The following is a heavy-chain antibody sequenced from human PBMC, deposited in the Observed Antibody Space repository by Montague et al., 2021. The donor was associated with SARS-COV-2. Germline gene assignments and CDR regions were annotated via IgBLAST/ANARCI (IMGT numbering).Heavy chain of an antibody. D-gene: IGHD2-15*01. Sequence: SLRLSCAASGFTFSSYAMYWVRQAPGKGLEWVSAIRYAGSSKYYADSVMGRFTISRDNSKNTLYLQMTSLRGEDTCVYYCARDRIVVVAYTILDSWGQGTLVTVSS. CDR1: GFTFSSYA. J-gene: IGHJ4*02. CDR2: IRYAGSSK. CDR3: ARDRIVVVAYTILDS. V-gene: IGHV3-23*01.